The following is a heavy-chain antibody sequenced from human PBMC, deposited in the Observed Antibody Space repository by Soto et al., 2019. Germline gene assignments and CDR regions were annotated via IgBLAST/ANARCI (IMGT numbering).Heavy chain of an antibody. V-gene: IGHV4-39*01. Sequence: SETLSLTCTVSGGSISSTSYYWGWVRHPPEKGLEWIGAISYGGSTYHNPSLRSRVTIFVDTSKSQFSLDLTSVTAADTAVYYCARHRRETGAYAQPLDYWGQGTLVTVSS. J-gene: IGHJ4*02. CDR2: ISYGGST. D-gene: IGHD1-1*01. CDR1: GGSISSTSYY. CDR3: ARHRRETGAYAQPLDY.